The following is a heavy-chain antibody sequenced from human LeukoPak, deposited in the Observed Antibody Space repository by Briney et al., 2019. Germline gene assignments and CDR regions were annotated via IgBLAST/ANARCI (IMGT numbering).Heavy chain of an antibody. J-gene: IGHJ4*02. CDR2: IHSSGST. CDR3: AGEMNYYDSNGLDY. D-gene: IGHD3-22*01. Sequence: SQTLSLTCTVSGGSISSSSYYWSWIRQPAGKGLEWIGRIHSSGSTNYNPSFKSRVTMSIDTSKNQFSLKLSSVTAADTAVYYCAGEMNYYDSNGLDYWGQGILVTVSS. V-gene: IGHV4-61*02. CDR1: GGSISSSSYY.